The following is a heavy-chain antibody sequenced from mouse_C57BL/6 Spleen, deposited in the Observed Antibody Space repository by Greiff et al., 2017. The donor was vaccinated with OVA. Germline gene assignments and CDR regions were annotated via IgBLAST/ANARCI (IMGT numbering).Heavy chain of an antibody. CDR1: GFTFNTYA. J-gene: IGHJ3*01. V-gene: IGHV10-3*01. CDR3: VRSYYGCPWFAY. Sequence: EVQLVESGGGLVQPKGSLKLSCAASGFTFNTYAMNWVRQAPGKGLEWVARIRSKSSNYATYYDVSVKDRFTISRDDSQSLLYLQMNNLKTEDTAMYYCVRSYYGCPWFAYWGQGILVTVSA. D-gene: IGHD1-1*01. CDR2: IRSKSSNYAT.